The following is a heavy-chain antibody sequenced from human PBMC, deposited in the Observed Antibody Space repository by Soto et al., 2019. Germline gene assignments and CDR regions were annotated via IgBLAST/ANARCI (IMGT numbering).Heavy chain of an antibody. V-gene: IGHV3-21*06. CDR3: ARESEDLTSNFDY. CDR1: GFTFTRYS. Sequence: LRLSCAASGFTFTRYSMNWVRQAPGKGLEWVSSISSTTNYIYYGDSMKGRFTISRNNAKNSLYLEMNSLRAEDTAVYYCARESEDLTSNFDYWGQGTLVTVSS. J-gene: IGHJ4*02. CDR2: ISSTTNYI.